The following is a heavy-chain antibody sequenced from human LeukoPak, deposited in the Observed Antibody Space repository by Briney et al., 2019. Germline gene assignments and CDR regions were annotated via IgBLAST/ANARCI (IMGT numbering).Heavy chain of an antibody. Sequence: PSGTLSLTCAVYGGSFSCYYWSWIRQPRGKGLEWIGEINHSGSTNYNPSLKSRVTISVDTSKNQFSLKLSSVTAADTAVYYCARRLYNSGYYYDQDYWGQGTLVTVSS. J-gene: IGHJ4*02. CDR1: GGSFSCYY. CDR2: INHSGST. D-gene: IGHD3-22*01. V-gene: IGHV4-34*01. CDR3: ARRLYNSGYYYDQDY.